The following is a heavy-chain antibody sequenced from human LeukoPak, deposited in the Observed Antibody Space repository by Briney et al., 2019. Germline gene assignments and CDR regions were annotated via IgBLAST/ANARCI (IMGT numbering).Heavy chain of an antibody. V-gene: IGHV1-46*01. CDR3: ARGRTGARQSNFDY. CDR2: INPSGGST. CDR1: GYTFTTYY. J-gene: IGHJ4*02. Sequence: ASVKVSCKASGYTFTTYYMHWVRQAPGQGLEWMGIINPSGGSTNYAQKFQGRVTMTRDTSTTTVYMELNSLRAEDTAVYYCARGRTGARQSNFDYWGQGTLVTVSS. D-gene: IGHD2-21*01.